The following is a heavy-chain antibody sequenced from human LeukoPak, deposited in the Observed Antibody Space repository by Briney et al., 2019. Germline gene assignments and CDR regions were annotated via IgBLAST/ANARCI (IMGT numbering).Heavy chain of an antibody. J-gene: IGHJ3*02. D-gene: IGHD5-18*01. Sequence: GAPVKVSCKASGYTFTSYDINWVRQATGQGLEWMGWMNPNSGNTGYAQKFQGRVTITRNTSISTAYMELSSLRSEDTAVYYCARWIQLWDAFDIWGQGTMVTVSS. CDR2: MNPNSGNT. CDR3: ARWIQLWDAFDI. CDR1: GYTFTSYD. V-gene: IGHV1-8*03.